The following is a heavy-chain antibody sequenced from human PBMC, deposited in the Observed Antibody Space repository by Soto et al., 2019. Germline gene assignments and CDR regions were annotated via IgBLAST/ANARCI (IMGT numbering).Heavy chain of an antibody. V-gene: IGHV1-18*01. CDR1: GYTFNTYY. J-gene: IGHJ4*02. CDR2: ISTYPCNT. Sequence: ASVKVSCKASGYTFNTYYISWLRQAPGQALEWIGWISTYPCNTNYVPKFQGRITMTTDTSTSTAYMELRSLRSDDAGLDCCARETSDCFAFCGQVTPVTVAS. CDR3: ARETSDCFAF. D-gene: IGHD2-2*01.